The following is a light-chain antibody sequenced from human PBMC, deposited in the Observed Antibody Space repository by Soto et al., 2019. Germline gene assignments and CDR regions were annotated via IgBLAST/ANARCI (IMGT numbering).Light chain of an antibody. CDR2: DVS. V-gene: IGLV2-14*01. J-gene: IGLJ2*01. CDR3: SSYTSSSTVV. CDR1: SSDVGGYNH. Sequence: QSALTQPASVSGSPGQSITISCTGTSSDVGGYNHVSWYQQHPGKVPKLMIHDVSNRPSGVSNRFSGSKSGNTASLTISGLQAEDEADYYCSSYTSSSTVVFGGGTKLTVL.